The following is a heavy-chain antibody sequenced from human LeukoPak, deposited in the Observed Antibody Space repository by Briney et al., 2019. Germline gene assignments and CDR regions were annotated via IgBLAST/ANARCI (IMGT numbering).Heavy chain of an antibody. CDR3: ARDPEGYCSGGSCYFGRLDP. Sequence: GGSLRLSCAASGFKFKEYAMKWVRQAPGKGLEWVSGISWNSGSIGYADSVKGRFTISRDNAKNSLYLQMNSLRAEDTAVYYCARDPEGYCSGGSCYFGRLDPWGQGTLVTVSS. CDR2: ISWNSGSI. V-gene: IGHV3-9*01. J-gene: IGHJ5*02. D-gene: IGHD2-15*01. CDR1: GFKFKEYA.